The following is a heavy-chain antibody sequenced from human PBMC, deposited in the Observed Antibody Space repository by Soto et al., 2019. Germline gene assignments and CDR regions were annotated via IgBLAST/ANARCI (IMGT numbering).Heavy chain of an antibody. J-gene: IGHJ5*02. CDR2: TYWNDDT. Sequence: QITLKESGPTLVKPTQTLTLTCTFSGFSLTTAGAGVGWIRQPPGKALEWLALTYWNDDTRYNPSLKSRLTITKDTSKNQVFLTMTNMDPVDTATYYCAHRGYGNYPRDNWFDPWGQGILVIVSS. CDR1: GFSLTTAGAG. CDR3: AHRGYGNYPRDNWFDP. D-gene: IGHD4-4*01. V-gene: IGHV2-5*01.